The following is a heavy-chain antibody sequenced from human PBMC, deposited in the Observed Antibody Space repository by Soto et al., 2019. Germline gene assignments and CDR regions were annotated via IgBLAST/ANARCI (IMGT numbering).Heavy chain of an antibody. Sequence: ETLSLTCAVYGGSFSGYYWSWIRQPPGKGLEWIGEINHSGSTNYNPSLKSRVTISVDTSKNQFSLKLSSVTAAETAVYYCXXGGXXXAHKGFDYWGQGTLXTVSS. CDR3: XXGGXXXAHKGFDY. CDR2: INHSGST. J-gene: IGHJ4*02. V-gene: IGHV4-34*01. CDR1: GGSFSGYY.